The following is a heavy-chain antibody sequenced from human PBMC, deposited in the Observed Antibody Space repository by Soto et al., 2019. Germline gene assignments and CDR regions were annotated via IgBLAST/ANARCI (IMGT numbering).Heavy chain of an antibody. V-gene: IGHV3-73*01. D-gene: IGHD4-17*01. J-gene: IGHJ4*02. CDR1: GFTFSGSA. CDR3: LYGDYFDY. Sequence: GGSLRLSCAASGFTFSGSAMHWVRQTSGKGLEWVGRIRSKANSYATAYAASVKGRFTISRDDSKNTAYLQMNSLKTEDTAVYYCLYGDYFDYWGQGTLVTVSS. CDR2: IRSKANSYAT.